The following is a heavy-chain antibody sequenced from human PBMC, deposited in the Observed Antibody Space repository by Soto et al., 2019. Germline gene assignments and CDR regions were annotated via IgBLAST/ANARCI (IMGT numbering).Heavy chain of an antibody. V-gene: IGHV4-38-2*01. J-gene: IGHJ4*01. CDR1: GYSISSGYY. D-gene: IGHD3-22*01. CDR3: ARAQNSYYYDSRGYFDY. CDR2: SYHSGST. Sequence: KTSETLSLTCAVSGYSISSGYYWGWIRQPPGKGLEWIGSSYHSGSTYYNPSLKSRVTISVDTSKNQFSLKLRSVTAADTAVYYCARAQNSYYYDSRGYFDYWGQGTLVTVSS.